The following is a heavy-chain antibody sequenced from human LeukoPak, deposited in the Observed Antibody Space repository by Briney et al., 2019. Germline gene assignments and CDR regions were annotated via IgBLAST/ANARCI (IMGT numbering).Heavy chain of an antibody. V-gene: IGHV4-39*01. CDR2: IYYSGST. Sequence: SSETLSLTCTVSGASISSGSYYWGWIRQPPGKGLEWIGSIYYSGSTYYNPSLKSRVTISVDTSKNQFSLKLSSVTAADTAVYYCATVNFLNYYDSSGSVTDDAFDIWGQGTMVTVSS. CDR3: ATVNFLNYYDSSGSVTDDAFDI. CDR1: GASISSGSYY. J-gene: IGHJ3*02. D-gene: IGHD3-22*01.